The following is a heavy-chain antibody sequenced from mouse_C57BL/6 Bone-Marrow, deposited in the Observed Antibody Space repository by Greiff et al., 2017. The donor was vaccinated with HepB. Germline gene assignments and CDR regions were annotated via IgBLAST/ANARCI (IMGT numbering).Heavy chain of an antibody. Sequence: QVQLQQPGAELVKPGASVKMSCKASGYTFTSYWITWVKQRPGQGLEWIGDIYPGCGSTNYNEKFKSKATLTVDTSSSTAYMQLSSLTSEDAAVYYCAREENSSGYVAWFAYWGQGTLVTVSA. CDR2: IYPGCGST. CDR1: GYTFTSYW. D-gene: IGHD3-2*02. J-gene: IGHJ3*01. V-gene: IGHV1-55*01. CDR3: AREENSSGYVAWFAY.